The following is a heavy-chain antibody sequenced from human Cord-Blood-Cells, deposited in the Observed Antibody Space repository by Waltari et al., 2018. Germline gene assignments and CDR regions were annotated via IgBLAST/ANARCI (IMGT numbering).Heavy chain of an antibody. J-gene: IGHJ4*02. CDR3: VRDYGSGSYYFDY. V-gene: IGHV3-53*02. CDR1: GFTVSSNY. D-gene: IGHD3-10*01. CDR2: IYSGGST. Sequence: EVQLVETGGGLIQLGGSLRLSCEASGFTVSSNYLSWVGKAPGKGLEWVSVIYSGGSTYYADSVKGRFTISRDNSKNTLYLQMNSLRAEDTAVYYCVRDYGSGSYYFDYWGQGTLVTVSS.